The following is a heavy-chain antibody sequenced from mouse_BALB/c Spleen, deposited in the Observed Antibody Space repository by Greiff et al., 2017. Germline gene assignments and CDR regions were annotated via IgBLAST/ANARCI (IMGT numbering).Heavy chain of an antibody. Sequence: LVRPGASVKISCKASGYSFTGYYMHWVKQSHGKSLEWIGYISCYNGATSYNQKFKGKATFTVDTSSSTAYMQFNSLTSEDSAVYYCARYQLGPSMDYWGQGTSVTVSS. CDR2: ISCYNGAT. CDR3: ARYQLGPSMDY. J-gene: IGHJ4*01. CDR1: GYSFTGYY. V-gene: IGHV1S34*01. D-gene: IGHD3-1*01.